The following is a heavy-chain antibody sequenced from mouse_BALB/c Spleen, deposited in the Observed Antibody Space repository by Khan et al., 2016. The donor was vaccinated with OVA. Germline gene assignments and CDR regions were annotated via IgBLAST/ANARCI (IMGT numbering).Heavy chain of an antibody. Sequence: IQLVQSGPELMTPGASVKISCKASGYSFTSYYIHWVMQSHGKSLEWIGYIDPFSGGTTYNQKFKGKATLTVDKSSSTAYIHLSNLTSEDSAVYYCTRHGCVAWFTYWGQGTLVTVSA. CDR1: GYSFTSYY. V-gene: IGHV1S135*01. CDR2: IDPFSGGT. J-gene: IGHJ3*01. CDR3: TRHGCVAWFTY. D-gene: IGHD2-2*01.